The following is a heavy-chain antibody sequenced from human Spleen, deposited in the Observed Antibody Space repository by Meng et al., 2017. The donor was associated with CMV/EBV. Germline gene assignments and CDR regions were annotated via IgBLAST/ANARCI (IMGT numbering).Heavy chain of an antibody. CDR3: ARDGDNWKPNSYYYYYGMDV. V-gene: IGHV1-46*01. Sequence: ASVKVSCKASGYTFTSYYMHWVRQAPGQGLEWMGIINPSGGSTSYAQKFQGRVTMTRDTSTSTVYMELSSLRSDDTAVYYCARDGDNWKPNSYYYYYGMDVWGQGTTVTVSS. CDR2: INPSGGST. D-gene: IGHD1-20*01. CDR1: GYTFTSYY. J-gene: IGHJ6*02.